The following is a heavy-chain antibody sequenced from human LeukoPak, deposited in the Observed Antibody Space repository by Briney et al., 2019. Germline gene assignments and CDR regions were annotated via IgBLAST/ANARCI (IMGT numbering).Heavy chain of an antibody. CDR2: INPNSGGT. V-gene: IGHV1-2*02. Sequence: ASVTVSCKASGYTFTGYYMHWVRQAPGQGLEWMGWINPNSGGTNYAQKFQGRVTMTRDTSISTAYMELSRLRSDDTAVYYCARVLRYFEPNTIDYWGQGTLVTVSS. CDR3: ARVLRYFEPNTIDY. CDR1: GYTFTGYY. J-gene: IGHJ4*02. D-gene: IGHD3-9*01.